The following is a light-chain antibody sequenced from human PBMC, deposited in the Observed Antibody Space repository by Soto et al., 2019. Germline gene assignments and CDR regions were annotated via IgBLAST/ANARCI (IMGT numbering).Light chain of an antibody. Sequence: QSALTQPPSASGTPGQRVTISCSGSNSNIGSNTVNWYQQLPGTAPKLLIYYDNLRPSGVPDRISGSKSGTSASLAISGLQSEDEAHYYSAAWDDSLNGRVFGTGTKVTV. CDR2: YDN. V-gene: IGLV1-44*01. CDR3: AAWDDSLNGRV. CDR1: NSNIGSNT. J-gene: IGLJ1*01.